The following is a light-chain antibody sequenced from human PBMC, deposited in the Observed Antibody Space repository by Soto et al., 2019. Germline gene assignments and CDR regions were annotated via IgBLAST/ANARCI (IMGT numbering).Light chain of an antibody. J-gene: IGLJ1*01. CDR3: SSYTSSSTYV. Sequence: QSALTQPASGSGSPGQSIAISCTGTSSDVGGYNYVSWYQQHPGKAPTVMIYDVSNRPSGVSNRFSGSKSGNTASLTISGLQADDEADYYCSSYTSSSTYVFGTGTKVTVL. V-gene: IGLV2-14*01. CDR1: SSDVGGYNY. CDR2: DVS.